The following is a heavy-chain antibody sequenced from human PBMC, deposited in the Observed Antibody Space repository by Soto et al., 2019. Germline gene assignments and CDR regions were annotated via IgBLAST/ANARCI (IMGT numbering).Heavy chain of an antibody. V-gene: IGHV3-30*18. CDR3: AKDDREAVAGAVHFYGMDV. CDR1: GFTFRWFA. CDR2: VSYEGTTK. J-gene: IGHJ6*02. D-gene: IGHD6-19*01. Sequence: QVQLVESGGDVVQPGESLRLSCVASGFTFRWFAMLWVRQVPGKGLEWVAAVSYEGTTKTYSDDVKGRFTISRDNSRNTWYLQLDNLRREDTAMYYCAKDDREAVAGAVHFYGMDVWGQGTSVTVSS.